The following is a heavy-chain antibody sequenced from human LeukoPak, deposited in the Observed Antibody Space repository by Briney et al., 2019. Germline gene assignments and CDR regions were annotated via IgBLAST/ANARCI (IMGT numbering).Heavy chain of an antibody. D-gene: IGHD5-18*01. CDR1: GGSVSSHY. V-gene: IGHV4-59*02. Sequence: SETLSLTCTVSGGSVSSHYWSWIRQPPDKGLEWISYVYHSGSTDYNLSLKSRVTISMDTSKNRFSLKLRSVTTADTAVYYCARATVDTAMVWNYWGQGVLVTVSS. J-gene: IGHJ4*01. CDR2: VYHSGST. CDR3: ARATVDTAMVWNY.